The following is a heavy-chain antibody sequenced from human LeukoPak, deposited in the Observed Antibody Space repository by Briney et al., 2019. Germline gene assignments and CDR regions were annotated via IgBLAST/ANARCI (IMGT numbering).Heavy chain of an antibody. Sequence: GGSLRLSCAASGFTFSSYGMHWVRQAPGKGLEWVAVISYDGSNKYYADSVKGRFTISRDNSKNTLYLQMNSLRAEDTAVYYCAKSAGIAAAGTDYWGQGTLVTVSS. CDR1: GFTFSSYG. D-gene: IGHD6-13*01. CDR3: AKSAGIAAAGTDY. J-gene: IGHJ4*02. V-gene: IGHV3-30*18. CDR2: ISYDGSNK.